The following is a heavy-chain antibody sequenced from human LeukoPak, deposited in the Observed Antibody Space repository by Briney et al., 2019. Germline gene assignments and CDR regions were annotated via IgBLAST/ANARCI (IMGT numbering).Heavy chain of an antibody. CDR2: ISGSGGST. J-gene: IGHJ5*02. CDR3: AKSRIAVAGTYWFDP. Sequence: QPGGTLRLSCAASGFTFSSYGMSWVRQAPGKGLEWVSAISGSGGSTYYADSVKGRFTISRDNSKNTLYLQMNSLRAEDTAVYYCAKSRIAVAGTYWFDPWGQGTLVTVSS. D-gene: IGHD6-19*01. V-gene: IGHV3-23*01. CDR1: GFTFSSYG.